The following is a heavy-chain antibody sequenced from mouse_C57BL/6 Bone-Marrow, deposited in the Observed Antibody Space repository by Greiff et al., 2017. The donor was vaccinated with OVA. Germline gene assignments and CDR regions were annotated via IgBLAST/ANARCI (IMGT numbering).Heavy chain of an antibody. CDR3: ARIEGTTVVDWYFDV. D-gene: IGHD1-1*01. CDR2: IWWDDDK. V-gene: IGHV8-8*01. J-gene: IGHJ1*03. Sequence: QVTLKVCGPGILKPSQTLNLTCSFSGFSLSTFGMGVGWIRQPSGKGLVWLAHIWWDDDKYYNPALKRRRTISKDTSKNQVFLKIANVDTADTATYYCARIEGTTVVDWYFDVWGTGTTVTVSS. CDR1: GFSLSTFGMG.